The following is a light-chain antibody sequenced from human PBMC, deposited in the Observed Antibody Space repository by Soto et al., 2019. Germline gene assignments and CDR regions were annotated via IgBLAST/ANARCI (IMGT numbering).Light chain of an antibody. CDR3: QQYGTSPKT. CDR1: QSVSSSY. J-gene: IGKJ1*01. V-gene: IGKV3-20*01. CDR2: DAS. Sequence: ILVTQSPGTLSLSPGERATLSCRAIQSVSSSYLAWYQQKPGQAPRRLSYDASSRATGIPDRFSCSGSGTDFTLTISRLEPEDFAVYYCQQYGTSPKTFGQGTKVEIK.